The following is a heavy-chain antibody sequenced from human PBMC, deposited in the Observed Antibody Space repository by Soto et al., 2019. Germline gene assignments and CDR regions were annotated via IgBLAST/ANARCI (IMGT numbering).Heavy chain of an antibody. CDR2: ISYDGSNK. D-gene: IGHD5-18*01. Sequence: VQLVESGGGVVQPGRSLRLSCAASGFTFSSYGMHWVRQAPGKGLEWVAVISYDGSNKYYADSVKGRFTISRDNSKNTLYLQMNSLRAEDTAVYYCAKEIRNSYGSYYYYYGMDVWGQGTTVTVSS. V-gene: IGHV3-30*18. CDR1: GFTFSSYG. CDR3: AKEIRNSYGSYYYYYGMDV. J-gene: IGHJ6*02.